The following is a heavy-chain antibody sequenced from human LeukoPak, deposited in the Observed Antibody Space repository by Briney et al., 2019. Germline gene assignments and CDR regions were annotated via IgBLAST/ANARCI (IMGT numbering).Heavy chain of an antibody. D-gene: IGHD2-15*01. Sequence: GASVKVSCKASGYTFTSYDINWVRQATGQGLEWMGWMNPNSGNTGYAQKFQGRVTMTRNTSISTAYMELSSLRSEDTAVYYCARGVVAQGNFDYWGQGTLVTVSS. CDR1: GYTFTSYD. CDR2: MNPNSGNT. J-gene: IGHJ4*02. CDR3: ARGVVAQGNFDY. V-gene: IGHV1-8*01.